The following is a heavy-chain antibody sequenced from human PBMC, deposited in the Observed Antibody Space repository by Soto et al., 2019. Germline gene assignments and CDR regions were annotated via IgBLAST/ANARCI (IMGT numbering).Heavy chain of an antibody. CDR3: ARGPYGDNAFDI. V-gene: IGHV1-2*02. D-gene: IGHD4-17*01. CDR1: GYSFTDYY. J-gene: IGHJ3*02. Sequence: ASVKVSCKASGYSFTDYYMHWIRQAPGQGLEWMGWIAPHRDGTEFAQKFQGRITLTGDTSTSTAYMELKGLTSADTAVYFCARGPYGDNAFDIWGQGTVVTVSS. CDR2: IAPHRDGT.